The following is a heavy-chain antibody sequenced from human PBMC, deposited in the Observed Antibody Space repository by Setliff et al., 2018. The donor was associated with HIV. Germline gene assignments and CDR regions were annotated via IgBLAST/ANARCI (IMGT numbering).Heavy chain of an antibody. CDR1: GFTFSIYE. CDR3: ARDDPAGGIDY. V-gene: IGHV3-48*03. CDR2: MTASGSKI. Sequence: SGFTFSIYEMNWVRQAPGKGLEWVSYMTASGSKIYYADSVKGRFTISRDNAKNSLYLQMNSLRADDTAIYYCARDDPAGGIDYWGQGTLVTVSS. D-gene: IGHD1-26*01. J-gene: IGHJ4*02.